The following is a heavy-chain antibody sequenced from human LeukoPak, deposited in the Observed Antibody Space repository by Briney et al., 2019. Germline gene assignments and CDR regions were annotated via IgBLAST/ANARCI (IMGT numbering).Heavy chain of an antibody. J-gene: IGHJ3*02. CDR2: IIPIFGTA. CDR3: ARGSRGDILTGQDAFDI. V-gene: IGHV1-69*05. D-gene: IGHD3-9*01. CDR1: GGTFSSYA. Sequence: ASVKVSCKASGGTFSSYAISWVRQAPGQGLEWMGGIIPIFGTANYAQKFQGRVTITTDESTSTAYMELSSLRSEDTAVYYCARGSRGDILTGQDAFDIWGQGTMVTVSS.